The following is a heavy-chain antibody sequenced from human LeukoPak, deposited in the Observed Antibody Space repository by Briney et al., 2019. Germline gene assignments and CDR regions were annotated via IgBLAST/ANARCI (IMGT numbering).Heavy chain of an antibody. Sequence: SETLSLTCAVYGGSFSGYYWSWIRQPPGKGLEWIGEINHSGSTNYNPSLKSRVTISVDTSKNQFSLKLSSVSAADTAVYYCATRLIVVVPAAIDNWFDPWGQGTLVTVSS. CDR2: INHSGST. J-gene: IGHJ5*02. V-gene: IGHV4-34*01. CDR3: ATRLIVVVPAAIDNWFDP. CDR1: GGSFSGYY. D-gene: IGHD2-2*01.